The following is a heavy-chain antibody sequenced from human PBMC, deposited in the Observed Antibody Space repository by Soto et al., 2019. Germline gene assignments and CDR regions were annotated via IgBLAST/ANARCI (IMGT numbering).Heavy chain of an antibody. CDR3: ARAVNDFWSGTQYYFDY. D-gene: IGHD3-3*01. CDR1: GYTFTSYG. Sequence: GASVKVSCKASGYTFTSYGISWVRQAPGQGLEWMGWISAYNGNTNYAQKLQGRVTMTTDTSTSTAYMELRSLRSDDTAVYYCARAVNDFWSGTQYYFDYWGQGTLVTVSS. CDR2: ISAYNGNT. J-gene: IGHJ4*02. V-gene: IGHV1-18*01.